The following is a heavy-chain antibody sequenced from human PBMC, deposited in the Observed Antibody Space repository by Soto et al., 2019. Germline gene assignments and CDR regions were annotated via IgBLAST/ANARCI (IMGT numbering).Heavy chain of an antibody. V-gene: IGHV3-23*01. CDR2: ISGSGFST. CDR3: AKVPVDYPSDYFDY. Sequence: EVQLLESGGGLVQPGGSLRLSCAASGFTFSSYAMSWVRQAPGKGLEWVSAISGSGFSTYYADSVKGRFTVSRDTSKKTPFSQMTIRRAEDTAVYSCAKVPVDYPSDYFDYWGQGTLVTVSS. CDR1: GFTFSSYA. J-gene: IGHJ4*02. D-gene: IGHD4-17*01.